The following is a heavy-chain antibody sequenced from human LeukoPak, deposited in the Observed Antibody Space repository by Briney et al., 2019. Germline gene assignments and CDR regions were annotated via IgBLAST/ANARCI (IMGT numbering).Heavy chain of an antibody. Sequence: GGSLRLSCAASGFTFSDYYMSWIRQAPGKGLEWVSYISSSGSTIYYADSVKGRFTISRDNAKNSLHLQMNSLRAEDTAVYYCARAGYYYDSSGALIYWGQGTLVTVSS. CDR2: ISSSGSTI. CDR1: GFTFSDYY. CDR3: ARAGYYYDSSGALIY. D-gene: IGHD3-22*01. J-gene: IGHJ4*02. V-gene: IGHV3-11*04.